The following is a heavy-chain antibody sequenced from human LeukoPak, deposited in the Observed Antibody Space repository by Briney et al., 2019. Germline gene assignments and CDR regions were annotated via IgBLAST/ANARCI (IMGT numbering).Heavy chain of an antibody. Sequence: GGSLRLSCAASGFTFSSYAMSWVRQAPGKGLEWVSAISGSGGSTYYADSVKGRFTISRDNSKNTLYLQMNSLRAEDTAVYYCATRPGGNYYDSSGYYTHFDYWGQGTLVTASS. CDR1: GFTFSSYA. CDR3: ATRPGGNYYDSSGYYTHFDY. CDR2: ISGSGGST. J-gene: IGHJ4*02. V-gene: IGHV3-23*01. D-gene: IGHD3-22*01.